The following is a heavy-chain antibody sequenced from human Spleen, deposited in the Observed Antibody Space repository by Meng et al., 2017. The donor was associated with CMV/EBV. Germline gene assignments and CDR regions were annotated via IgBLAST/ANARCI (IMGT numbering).Heavy chain of an antibody. V-gene: IGHV3-21*01. J-gene: IGHJ4*02. D-gene: IGHD4-23*01. CDR1: GFTFSSYS. CDR2: ISSSSSYI. CDR3: AKGFDYGGKSVAPIDY. Sequence: GGSLRLSCAASGFTFSSYSMNWVRQAPGKGLEWVSSISSSSSYIYYADSVKGRFTISRDNAKNSLYLQMNSLRAEDTAVYYCAKGFDYGGKSVAPIDYWGQGTLVTVSS.